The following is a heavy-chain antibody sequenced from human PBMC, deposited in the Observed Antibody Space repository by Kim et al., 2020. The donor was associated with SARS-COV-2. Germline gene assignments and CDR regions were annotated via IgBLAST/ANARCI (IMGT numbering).Heavy chain of an antibody. Sequence: GGSLRLSCAASGFSFSNFNMHWVRQTPGKGLEWVTFISNDGRKTDYADPVKGRFTMSRDNADNTLYLQMNSLRPEDTAVYYCAREKGYRGHFDYWGQGTFVTVSS. CDR2: ISNDGRKT. CDR1: GFSFSNFN. CDR3: AREKGYRGHFDY. J-gene: IGHJ4*02. V-gene: IGHV3-30-3*01. D-gene: IGHD3-10*01.